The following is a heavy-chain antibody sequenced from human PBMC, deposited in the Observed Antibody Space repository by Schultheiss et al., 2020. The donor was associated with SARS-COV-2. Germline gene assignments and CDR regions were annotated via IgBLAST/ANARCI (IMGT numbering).Heavy chain of an antibody. V-gene: IGHV4-4*07. J-gene: IGHJ4*02. CDR1: GGSISSYY. D-gene: IGHD3-3*01. CDR3: ARESYDFWSSPRDYFDY. Sequence: SQTLSLTCTVSGGSISSYYWSWIRQPAGKGLEWIGRIYTSGSTNYNPSLKSRVTMSVDTSKNQFSLKLSSVTAADTAVYYCARESYDFWSSPRDYFDYWGQGTLVTVSS. CDR2: IYTSGST.